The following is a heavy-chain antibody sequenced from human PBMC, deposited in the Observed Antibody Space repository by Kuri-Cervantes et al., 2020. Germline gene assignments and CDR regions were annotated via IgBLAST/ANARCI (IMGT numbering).Heavy chain of an antibody. J-gene: IGHJ5*02. CDR3: ARSWELLGWFDP. Sequence: GESLKISCAASGFTVSSNYMSWVRQAPGKGLEWVSVIYSGGSIYYADSVKGRFTISRDNAKNSLYLQMNSLRAEDTAVYYCARSWELLGWFDPWGQGTLVTVSS. D-gene: IGHD1-26*01. CDR1: GFTVSSNY. CDR2: IYSGGSI. V-gene: IGHV3-53*01.